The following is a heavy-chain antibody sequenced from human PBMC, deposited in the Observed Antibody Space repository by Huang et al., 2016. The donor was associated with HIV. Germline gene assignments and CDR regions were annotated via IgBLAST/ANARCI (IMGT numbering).Heavy chain of an antibody. CDR2: IYSGGTT. V-gene: IGHV3-53*01. CDR1: GFTVSGTY. D-gene: IGHD1-26*01. J-gene: IGHJ4*02. Sequence: EVQLVESGGGLIQPGGSLRLSCAASGFTVSGTYMSWVRQAPRKGLECVSVIYSGGTTYFADSGKGRFTFSRDNSKNTVYLQMNSLRADDTAVYYCARGGNTVGYFDNWGQGTLVTVSS. CDR3: ARGGNTVGYFDN.